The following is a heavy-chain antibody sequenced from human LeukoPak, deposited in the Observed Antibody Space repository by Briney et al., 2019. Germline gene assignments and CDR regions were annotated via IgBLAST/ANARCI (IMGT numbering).Heavy chain of an antibody. CDR1: GYTFTSYA. J-gene: IGHJ4*02. Sequence: ASVKVPCKASGYTFTSYAMHWVRQAPGQRLEWMGWINAGNGNTKYSQKFQGRVTITRDTSASTAYMELSSLRSEDTAVYYCARYCSGGSCYSGGFDYWGQGTLVTVSS. CDR3: ARYCSGGSCYSGGFDY. D-gene: IGHD2-15*01. V-gene: IGHV1-3*01. CDR2: INAGNGNT.